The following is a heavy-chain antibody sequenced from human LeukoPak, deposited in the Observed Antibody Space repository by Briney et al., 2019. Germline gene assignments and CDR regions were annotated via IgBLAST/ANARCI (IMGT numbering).Heavy chain of an antibody. V-gene: IGHV3-23*01. CDR2: ISGSGGST. J-gene: IGHJ5*02. D-gene: IGHD4-11*01. CDR3: AKIEYSNYYNWFDP. Sequence: GGTLRLSCAASGFTFSSYGMSWVRQAPGKGLEWVSAISGSGGSTYYADSVKGRFTISRDNSKNTLYLQMNSLRAEDTPVYYCAKIEYSNYYNWFDPWGQGTLVTVSS. CDR1: GFTFSSYG.